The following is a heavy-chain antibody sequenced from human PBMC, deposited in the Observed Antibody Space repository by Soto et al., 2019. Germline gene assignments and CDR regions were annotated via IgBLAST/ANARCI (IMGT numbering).Heavy chain of an antibody. V-gene: IGHV1-69*01. D-gene: IGHD3-16*02. Sequence: QVQLVQSETEVQKPGSAVKVSCTASGGTFNTYAMNWVRQAPGQGLEWMGGIIPMFDTPRYAQKFKGRVTITVDESTTTAYMELSSLRSDDTAVYYCTRSIRSGGVIGGFDYWGQGTLVTVSA. J-gene: IGHJ4*02. CDR3: TRSIRSGGVIGGFDY. CDR2: IIPMFDTP. CDR1: GGTFNTYA.